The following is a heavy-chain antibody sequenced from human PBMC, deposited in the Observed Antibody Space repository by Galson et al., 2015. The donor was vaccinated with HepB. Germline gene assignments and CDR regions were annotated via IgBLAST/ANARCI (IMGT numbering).Heavy chain of an antibody. D-gene: IGHD4-17*01. CDR3: ARHMTTVSPRAFDI. CDR2: IYPADSDA. Sequence: QSGAEVKKPGESLKISCKGSGDSFTNYWIGWVRQMPGKGLECMGIIYPADSDARYSPSFQGQVTISVDKSISTAYLQWSSLKASDTAMYYCARHMTTVSPRAFDIWGQGTMVTVSS. J-gene: IGHJ3*02. V-gene: IGHV5-51*01. CDR1: GDSFTNYW.